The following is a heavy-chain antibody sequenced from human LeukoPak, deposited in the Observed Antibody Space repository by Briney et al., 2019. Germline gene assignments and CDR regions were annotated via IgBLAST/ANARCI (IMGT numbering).Heavy chain of an antibody. CDR2: ISSSSSPI. Sequence: GGSLRLSCAASGFTFSSYSMNWVRQAPGKGLEWLSYISSSSSPIYYADSVKGRFIISRDNAKNTLYLQMNSLRVEDTAVYYCGREILEPGKTLTYWGQGTLVTVSS. CDR3: GREILEPGKTLTY. J-gene: IGHJ4*02. V-gene: IGHV3-48*04. D-gene: IGHD1-14*01. CDR1: GFTFSSYS.